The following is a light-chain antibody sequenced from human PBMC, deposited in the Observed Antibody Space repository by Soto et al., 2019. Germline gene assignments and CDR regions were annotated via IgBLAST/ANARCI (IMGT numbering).Light chain of an antibody. CDR3: SSYTSSSTVV. CDR2: GVV. J-gene: IGLJ2*01. CDR1: GNDVGAYNY. Sequence: QSALTQPRSVSGSPGQSVTISCTGTGNDVGAYNYVSWYQQHPGRPPKLLIYGVVRWPSGVPDRFSGSKSGNTASLTVSGLQAEDEGYYYCSSYTSSSTVVFGGGTKLTVL. V-gene: IGLV2-11*01.